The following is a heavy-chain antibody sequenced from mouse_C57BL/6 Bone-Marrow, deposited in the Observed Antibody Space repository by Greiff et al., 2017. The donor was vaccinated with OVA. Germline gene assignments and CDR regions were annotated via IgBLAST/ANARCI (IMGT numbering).Heavy chain of an antibody. D-gene: IGHD2-4*01. CDR2: INPSSGYT. Sequence: QVQLQQSGAELAKPGASVKLSCKASGYTFTSYWMHWVKQRPGQGLEWIGYINPSSGYTKYNQKFKGKATLTADKSSSTAYMQLSSLTYEDSAVYYCESDYDYDWAMDYWGQGTSVTVSS. J-gene: IGHJ4*01. V-gene: IGHV1-7*01. CDR1: GYTFTSYW. CDR3: ESDYDYDWAMDY.